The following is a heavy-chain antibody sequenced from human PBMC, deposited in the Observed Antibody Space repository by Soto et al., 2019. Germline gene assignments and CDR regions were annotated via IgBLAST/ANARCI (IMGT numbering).Heavy chain of an antibody. CDR1: GFNVTTNY. D-gene: IGHD6-19*01. J-gene: IGHJ4*02. CDR3: ARDNGGGWYYLDS. Sequence: MHLMETGGGLIQPGGSLRLSCAASGFNVTTNYMTWVSQAPGKGLEWVSVIYTAGNTYYADSVRCRFTVSRDESKNTLYLQMNNLRAEDTAIYYCARDNGGGWYYLDSWGRGTLVTVSS. CDR2: IYTAGNT. V-gene: IGHV3-53*02.